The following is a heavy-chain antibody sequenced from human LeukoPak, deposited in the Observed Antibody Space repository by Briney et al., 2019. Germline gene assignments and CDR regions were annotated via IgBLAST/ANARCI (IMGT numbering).Heavy chain of an antibody. Sequence: SVKVSCKASGGTFSSYAISWVRQAPGQGLEWMGGIIPIFGTANYAQKFQGRVTITTDEFTSTAYMELSSLRSEDTAVYYCARGVRTPPDCSGGSCYMYYFDYWGQGTLVTVSS. CDR2: IIPIFGTA. J-gene: IGHJ4*02. D-gene: IGHD2-15*01. CDR1: GGTFSSYA. CDR3: ARGVRTPPDCSGGSCYMYYFDY. V-gene: IGHV1-69*05.